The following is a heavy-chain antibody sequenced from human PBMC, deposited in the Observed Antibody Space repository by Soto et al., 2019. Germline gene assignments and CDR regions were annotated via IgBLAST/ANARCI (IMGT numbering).Heavy chain of an antibody. CDR2: IWYDGSNK. J-gene: IGHJ6*02. Sequence: QVQLVESGGGVVQPGRSLRLSCAASGFTFSSYGMQWVRQAPGKGLEWVAVIWYDGSNKYYADSVKGRFTISRDNSKNTLYLQMNSLRAEDTAVYYCARDGLGEDGMDVWGQGTTVTVSS. V-gene: IGHV3-33*01. D-gene: IGHD3-10*01. CDR3: ARDGLGEDGMDV. CDR1: GFTFSSYG.